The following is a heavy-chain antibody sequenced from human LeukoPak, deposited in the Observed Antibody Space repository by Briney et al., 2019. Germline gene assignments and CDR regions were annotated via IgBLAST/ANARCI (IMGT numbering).Heavy chain of an antibody. V-gene: IGHV4-39*01. D-gene: IGHD6-6*01. J-gene: IGHJ4*02. CDR1: GGSISSSSYY. Sequence: SETLSLTRTVSGGSISSSSYYWGWIRQPPGKGREWSGSIYCRGSTYCNPSLKSRVTISVDTSKNQFSLKLSSVTAADTAVYYCARRPHPNSSSGLAVPCWGRGTLVTVSS. CDR3: ARRPHPNSSSGLAVPC. CDR2: IYCRGST.